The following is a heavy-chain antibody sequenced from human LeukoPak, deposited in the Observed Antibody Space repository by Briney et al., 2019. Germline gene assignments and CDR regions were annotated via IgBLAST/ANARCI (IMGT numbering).Heavy chain of an antibody. Sequence: PGGSLRLSCAAPGFTFSNYWMSWVRQAPGKGLEWVANIKGDGSSKNYLDSGKGRFTISRDNAKSSLYLQMSSLRAEDTAVYFCARDGPWFGEFFDYWGQGTLVTVSS. V-gene: IGHV3-7*01. J-gene: IGHJ4*02. CDR1: GFTFSNYW. CDR2: IKGDGSSK. D-gene: IGHD3-10*01. CDR3: ARDGPWFGEFFDY.